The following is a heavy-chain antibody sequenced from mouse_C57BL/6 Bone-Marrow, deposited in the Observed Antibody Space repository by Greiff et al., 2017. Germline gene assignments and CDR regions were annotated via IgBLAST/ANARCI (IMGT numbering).Heavy chain of an antibody. Sequence: VHLVESGPELVKPGASVKISCKASGYTFTDYYINWVKQRPGQGLEWIGWIFPGSGSTYYNEKFKGKATLTVDKSSSTAYMLLSSLTSEDSAVYFCATHYYGSSLWWYFDVWGTGTTVTVSS. CDR3: ATHYYGSSLWWYFDV. CDR1: GYTFTDYY. J-gene: IGHJ1*03. D-gene: IGHD1-1*01. CDR2: IFPGSGST. V-gene: IGHV1-75*01.